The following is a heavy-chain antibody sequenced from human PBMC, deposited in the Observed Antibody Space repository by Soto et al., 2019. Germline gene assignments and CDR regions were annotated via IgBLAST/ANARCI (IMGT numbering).Heavy chain of an antibody. CDR3: ASHIRACSSTSCYTFYYYYGMDV. V-gene: IGHV3-23*01. Sequence: EVQLWESGGGLVQPGGSLRLSCAASGLTFSSFAMSWVRLAPGKGLEWVSTVSGSGATTYYADSVKGRCTISRDNSQNTVYLQMNRLRAEDTAVYYCASHIRACSSTSCYTFYYYYGMDVWGQGTTVTVSS. CDR2: VSGSGATT. CDR1: GLTFSSFA. D-gene: IGHD2-2*02. J-gene: IGHJ6*02.